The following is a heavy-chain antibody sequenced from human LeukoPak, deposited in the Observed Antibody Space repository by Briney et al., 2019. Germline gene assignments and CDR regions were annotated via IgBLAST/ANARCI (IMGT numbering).Heavy chain of an antibody. D-gene: IGHD2-15*01. J-gene: IGHJ4*02. CDR1: GGSISSSY. CDR2: ISYSGST. CDR3: ASMASYCGGGTCTDY. Sequence: SETLTLTCTVSGGSISSSYWSWIRQPPGKGLEWIGYISYSGSTNYSPSLKSRVTISVDTSKNQFSLKLSSVTAADTAVYYCASMASYCGGGTCTDYSGQGTLVTVSS. V-gene: IGHV4-59*01.